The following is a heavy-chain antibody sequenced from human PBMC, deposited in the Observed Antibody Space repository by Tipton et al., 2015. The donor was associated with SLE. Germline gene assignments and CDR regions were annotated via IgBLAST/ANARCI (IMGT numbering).Heavy chain of an antibody. J-gene: IGHJ4*02. D-gene: IGHD2-8*01. Sequence: QVQLVQSGAEVKKPGASVKVSCKASGYTFTSYGISWVRQAPGQGLEWMGWISAYNGNTNHVQKFQGRVTMTTDTSTSTAYMELSSLRSEDTAVYYCAREGRTNSEGSFDYWGQGSLVTVSS. CDR1: GYTFTSYG. CDR2: ISAYNGNT. CDR3: AREGRTNSEGSFDY. V-gene: IGHV1-18*01.